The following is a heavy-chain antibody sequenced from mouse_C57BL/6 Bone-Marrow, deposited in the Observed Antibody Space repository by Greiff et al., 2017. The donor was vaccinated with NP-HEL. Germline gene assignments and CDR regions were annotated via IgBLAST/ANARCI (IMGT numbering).Heavy chain of an antibody. CDR1: GYTFTDYY. J-gene: IGHJ4*01. Sequence: EVQLQQSGPELVKPGASVKISCKASGYTFTDYYMNWVKQSHGKSLEWIGDINPNNGGTSYNQKFKGKATLTVDKSSSTAYIERRSLTSEDSAVYYCARWDDYEGAMDYWGQGTSVTVSS. D-gene: IGHD2-4*01. V-gene: IGHV1-26*01. CDR2: INPNNGGT. CDR3: ARWDDYEGAMDY.